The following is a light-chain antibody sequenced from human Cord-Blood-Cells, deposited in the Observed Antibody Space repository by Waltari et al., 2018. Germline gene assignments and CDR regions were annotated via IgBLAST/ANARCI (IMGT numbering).Light chain of an antibody. CDR3: QQYYSTPYT. V-gene: IGKV4-1*01. Sequence: DIVMTQSPDSLAVSLGERATINCKSSQSVLYSSNNKNYLAWYQQKPGQPPKLLIYWASTRESGVPDRFSGSGSGTDFTLTISSLQAEDVAVYYCQQYYSTPYTFGQGTKREIE. J-gene: IGKJ2*01. CDR2: WAS. CDR1: QSVLYSSNNKNY.